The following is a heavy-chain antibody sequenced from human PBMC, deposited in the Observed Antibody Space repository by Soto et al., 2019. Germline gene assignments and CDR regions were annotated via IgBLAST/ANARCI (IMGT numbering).Heavy chain of an antibody. V-gene: IGHV1-69*13. J-gene: IGHJ6*02. CDR3: ASRVGYYDILTGYYSNPYGMDV. CDR2: IIPIFGTA. CDR1: GGTFSSYA. Sequence: SVKVSCKASGGTFSSYAISWVRQAPGQGLEWMGGIIPIFGTANYAQKFQGRVTITADESTSTAYMELSSLRSEDTAVCYCASRVGYYDILTGYYSNPYGMDVWGQGTTVTVSS. D-gene: IGHD3-9*01.